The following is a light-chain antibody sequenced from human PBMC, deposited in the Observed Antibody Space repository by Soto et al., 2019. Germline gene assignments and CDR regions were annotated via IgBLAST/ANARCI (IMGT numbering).Light chain of an antibody. Sequence: AIRMTQSPSSFSASTGDRVTITCRASQGISSYLAWYQQKPGKAPKLLIYKASSLESGVPSRFSGSGSGTEFTLTISSLQPDDFATYYCQQYNYNPWTFGQGTKV. CDR2: KAS. J-gene: IGKJ1*01. V-gene: IGKV1-8*01. CDR1: QGISSY. CDR3: QQYNYNPWT.